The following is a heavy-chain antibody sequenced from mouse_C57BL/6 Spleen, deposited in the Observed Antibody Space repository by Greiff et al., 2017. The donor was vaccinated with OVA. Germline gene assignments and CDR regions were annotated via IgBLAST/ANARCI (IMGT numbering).Heavy chain of an antibody. CDR3: ARDSGTSAMDY. J-gene: IGHJ4*01. V-gene: IGHV3-6*01. D-gene: IGHD5-1*01. CDR1: GYSITSGNF. CDR2: ISYDGST. Sequence: EVKVEESGPGLVKPSQSLSLTCSVTGYSITSGNFWNGNRQFPENQLEWGGFISYDGSTNYNPSLKNRISITRDTSKNQFFLKLNSVATEDTATYYCARDSGTSAMDYWGQGTSVTVSS.